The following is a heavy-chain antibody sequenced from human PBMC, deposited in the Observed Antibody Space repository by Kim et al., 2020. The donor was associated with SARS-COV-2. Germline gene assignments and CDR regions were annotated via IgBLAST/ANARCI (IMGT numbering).Heavy chain of an antibody. D-gene: IGHD6-19*01. J-gene: IGHJ4*02. CDR2: SDSHV. Sequence: SDSHVNYGPSLHGHVTISVDKSINTAYLQWSRLKASDSATYYCARGRGWVDYWGQGTLVTVSS. V-gene: IGHV5-10-1*01. CDR3: ARGRGWVDY.